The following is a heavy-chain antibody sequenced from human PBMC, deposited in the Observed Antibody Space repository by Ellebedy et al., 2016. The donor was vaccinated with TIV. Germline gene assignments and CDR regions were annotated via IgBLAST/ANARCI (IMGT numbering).Heavy chain of an antibody. J-gene: IGHJ6*02. CDR2: ISAHDAAT. V-gene: IGHV3-23*01. D-gene: IGHD3-10*01. CDR1: GFTFSSFA. CDR3: ARGRVVRGVISYYYGMDV. Sequence: PGGSLRLSCPGSGFTFSSFAISWVRQAPGKGLEWVSVISAHDAATYYADSVKGRFTISRDHSKNALYVQMNSLRAEDTAVYYCARGRVVRGVISYYYGMDVWGQGTTVTVSS.